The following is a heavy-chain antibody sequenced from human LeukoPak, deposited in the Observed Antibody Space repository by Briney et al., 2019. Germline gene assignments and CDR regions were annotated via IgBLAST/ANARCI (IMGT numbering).Heavy chain of an antibody. D-gene: IGHD4-17*01. J-gene: IGHJ6*03. CDR1: GFTFSSYA. V-gene: IGHV3-23*01. CDR2: ISGSGGST. CDR3: AKGGYLRGYYYYMDV. Sequence: PGGSLRLSCAASGFTFSSYAMSWVRQAPGKGLEWVSAISGSGGSTYYADPVKGRFTISRDNSKNTLYLQMNSLRAEDTAVYYCAKGGYLRGYYYYMDVWGKGTTVTVSS.